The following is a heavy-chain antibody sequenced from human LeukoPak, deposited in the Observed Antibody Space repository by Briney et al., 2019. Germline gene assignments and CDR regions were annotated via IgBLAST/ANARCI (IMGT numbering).Heavy chain of an antibody. CDR3: ARWSGYALD. J-gene: IGHJ4*02. CDR2: IYYSGST. CDR1: GGSISSYY. V-gene: IGHV4-59*01. Sequence: SETLSLTCTVSGGSISSYYWSWIRQPPGKGQEWIGYIYYSGSTNYNPSLKSRVSMSIDTSKNQFSLKLSSVTAADTAVYYCARWSGYALDWGQGTLVTVSS. D-gene: IGHD2-2*01.